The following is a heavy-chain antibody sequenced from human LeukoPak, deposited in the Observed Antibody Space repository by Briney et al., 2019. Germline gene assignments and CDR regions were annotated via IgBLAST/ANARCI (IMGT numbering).Heavy chain of an antibody. Sequence: GGSLRLSCAASGFTFSSYWMNWARQAPGKGLEWVASINNNGNVNYYVDSVKGRFTISRDNAKNSLYLQMSNLRAEDTAVYFCARGGGLDVWGQGDTVTVSS. CDR2: INNNGNVN. D-gene: IGHD3-16*01. V-gene: IGHV3-7*03. J-gene: IGHJ6*02. CDR1: GFTFSSYW. CDR3: ARGGGLDV.